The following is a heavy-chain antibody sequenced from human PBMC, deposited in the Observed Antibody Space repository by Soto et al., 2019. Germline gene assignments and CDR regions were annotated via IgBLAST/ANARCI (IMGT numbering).Heavy chain of an antibody. J-gene: IGHJ6*02. D-gene: IGHD3-22*01. CDR2: ISSSSSYI. CDR3: ASYVISGNYWPTSYNGMDA. CDR1: GFTFSTYS. V-gene: IGHV3-21*01. Sequence: GGSLRLSCAASGFTFSTYSMNWVRQAPGKGLEWVSSISSSSSYIYYADSVKGRFTISRDNAKNSLYLQMNSLRAEDTAVYYCASYVISGNYWPTSYNGMDAWGQGPTVTV.